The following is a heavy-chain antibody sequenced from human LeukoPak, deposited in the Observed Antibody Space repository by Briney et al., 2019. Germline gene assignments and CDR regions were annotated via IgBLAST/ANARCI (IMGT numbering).Heavy chain of an antibody. D-gene: IGHD6-13*01. CDR1: GGSISSYY. J-gene: IGHJ6*03. Sequence: SETLSLTCTVSGGSISSYYWSWIRQPPGKGLEWIGYIYYSGSTNYNPSLKSRVTISVDTSKNQFSLKLSSVTAADTAVYYCARAVSWTDYHYYMDVWGKGTTVTVSS. V-gene: IGHV4-59*13. CDR2: IYYSGST. CDR3: ARAVSWTDYHYYMDV.